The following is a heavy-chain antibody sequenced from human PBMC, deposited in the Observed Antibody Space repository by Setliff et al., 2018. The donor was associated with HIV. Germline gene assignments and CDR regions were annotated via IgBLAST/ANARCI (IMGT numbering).Heavy chain of an antibody. CDR3: ARGEYYNFWSGYFGSLDYYYYMDV. J-gene: IGHJ6*03. CDR2: AFYTGGT. CDR1: DGSISSINYY. V-gene: IGHV4-39*02. D-gene: IGHD3-3*01. Sequence: SETLSLTCTVSDGSISSINYYWAWIRQPPGKGLEWIGGAFYTGGTFYNPSLKSRVSISVDTSTYHISLRLGSVTAADTAVYYCARGEYYNFWSGYFGSLDYYYYMDVWGKGTTVTVS.